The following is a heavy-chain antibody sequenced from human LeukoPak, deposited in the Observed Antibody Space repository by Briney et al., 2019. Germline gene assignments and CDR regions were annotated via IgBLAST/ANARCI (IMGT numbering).Heavy chain of an antibody. D-gene: IGHD3-9*01. Sequence: GGSLRLSCAASGFTFSSYSMNWVRQAPGKGLEWVSSISSSSSYIYYADSVKGRFTISRDNAKNSLYLQMNSLGAEDTAVYYCARDAIGDYDILTSYGDYWGQGTLVTVSS. CDR1: GFTFSSYS. CDR3: ARDAIGDYDILTSYGDY. J-gene: IGHJ4*02. V-gene: IGHV3-21*01. CDR2: ISSSSSYI.